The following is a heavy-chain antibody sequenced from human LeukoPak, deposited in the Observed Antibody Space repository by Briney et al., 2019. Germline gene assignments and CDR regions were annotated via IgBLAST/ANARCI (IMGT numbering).Heavy chain of an antibody. V-gene: IGHV4-59*11. D-gene: IGHD3-22*01. J-gene: IGHJ4*02. CDR2: VYDIGST. Sequence: SETLSLTCTVSGGSIGSHYWTWIRQTPGKGLEWIGYVYDIGSTKYNPSLKSRVTISVDTSKNQFSLRLSSVTAADTAVYYCARGVDDSSGYFGYWGQGTLVTVSS. CDR3: ARGVDDSSGYFGY. CDR1: GGSIGSHY.